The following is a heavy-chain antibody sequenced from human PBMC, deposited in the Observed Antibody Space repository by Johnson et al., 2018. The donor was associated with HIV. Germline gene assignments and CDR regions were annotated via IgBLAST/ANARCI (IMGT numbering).Heavy chain of an antibody. D-gene: IGHD3-16*01. J-gene: IGHJ3*02. CDR3: TREWGMITFGGVIPRNAFEI. CDR1: GITVSSNY. CDR2: IFTVGAV. Sequence: VQLVESGGGLAQPGGSLRLSCAASGITVSSNYMSWVRQAPGKGLEWVSVIFTVGAVYYEDSVKGRFTLPRAKAKNTLHLQMNSLRAEDTAVYYCTREWGMITFGGVIPRNAFEIWGQGTMVTVSS. V-gene: IGHV3-66*01.